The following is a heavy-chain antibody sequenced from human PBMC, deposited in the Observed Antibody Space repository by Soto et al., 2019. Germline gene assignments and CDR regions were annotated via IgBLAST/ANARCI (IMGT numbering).Heavy chain of an antibody. Sequence: SVKVSCKASGGTFSSYTISWVRQAPGQGLEWMGRIIPILGIANYAQKFQGRVTITADKSTSTAYMELSSLRSEDTAVYYCARTYCSGGSCYPRPPDYWGQGTLVTVSS. CDR2: IIPILGIA. V-gene: IGHV1-69*02. CDR3: ARTYCSGGSCYPRPPDY. J-gene: IGHJ4*02. D-gene: IGHD2-15*01. CDR1: GGTFSSYT.